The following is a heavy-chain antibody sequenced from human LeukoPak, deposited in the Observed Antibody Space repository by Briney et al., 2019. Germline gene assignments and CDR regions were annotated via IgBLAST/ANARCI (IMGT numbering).Heavy chain of an antibody. CDR2: IASKTDGGAT. V-gene: IGHV3-15*07. J-gene: IGHJ4*02. D-gene: IGHD3-10*01. CDR1: GLTVTNAW. CDR3: TTGIRGD. Sequence: GGSLRLSCSASGLTVTNAWMNWVRQAPGEGLDWVGRIASKTDGGATDYAAPVKGRFTISRDDSKNTLNLQMNSLKTEDTAVYYCTTGIRGDWGQGTLVTVS.